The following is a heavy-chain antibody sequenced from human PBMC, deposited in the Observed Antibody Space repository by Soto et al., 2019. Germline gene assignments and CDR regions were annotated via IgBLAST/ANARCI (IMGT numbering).Heavy chain of an antibody. CDR1: GFTFSSYA. Sequence: GGSLRLSCAASGFTFSSYAMSWVRQAPGKGLEWVSAISGSGGSTYYADSVKGRFTISRDNSKNTLYLQMNSLRAEDTAVYYCATDFGDCSGGSCYSVAGTFDYWGQGTLVTVSS. V-gene: IGHV3-23*01. J-gene: IGHJ4*02. CDR3: ATDFGDCSGGSCYSVAGTFDY. D-gene: IGHD2-15*01. CDR2: ISGSGGST.